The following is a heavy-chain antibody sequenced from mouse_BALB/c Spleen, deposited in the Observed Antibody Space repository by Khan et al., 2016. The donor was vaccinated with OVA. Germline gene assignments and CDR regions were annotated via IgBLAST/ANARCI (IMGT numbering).Heavy chain of an antibody. Sequence: QVQLKQSGAELVKPGASVRLSCKASGYTFTSYYLYWVKQRPGQGLEWIGDINPSNGGTNFNEKFKSKATLTVGKSSSTAYMQLSSLTSEDSAVYYCTRSGYGTFAYWGQGTLVTVSA. CDR2: INPSNGGT. J-gene: IGHJ3*01. CDR3: TRSGYGTFAY. CDR1: GYTFTSYY. V-gene: IGHV1S81*02. D-gene: IGHD2-1*01.